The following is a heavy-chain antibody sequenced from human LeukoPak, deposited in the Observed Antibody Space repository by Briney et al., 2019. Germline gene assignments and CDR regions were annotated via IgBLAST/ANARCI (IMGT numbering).Heavy chain of an antibody. D-gene: IGHD3-22*01. CDR3: ARDSKFYDSSGYYNGVDY. CDR1: GGSISSSSYY. V-gene: IGHV4-39*07. Sequence: SETLSLTCTVSGGSISSSSYYWGWIRQPPGKGLEWIGSIYYSGSTYYNPSLKSRVTISVDTSKNQFSLKLSSVTAADTAVYYCARDSKFYDSSGYYNGVDYWGQGTLVTVSS. CDR2: IYYSGST. J-gene: IGHJ4*02.